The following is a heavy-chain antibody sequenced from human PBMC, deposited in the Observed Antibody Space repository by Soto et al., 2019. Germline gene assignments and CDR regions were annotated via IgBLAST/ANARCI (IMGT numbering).Heavy chain of an antibody. J-gene: IGHJ2*01. CDR1: GFTFSRPA. Sequence: EVQLLESGGGLVQPGGSLRLSCAASGFTFSRPAMSWVRQAPGKGLEWVSAISGNGGRTHYADSVKGRFTISRDNSRNTLYLQMNRLRVKDTAVYYCAREGTNGTYWYFDLWGRGTLVTVSS. D-gene: IGHD1-26*01. CDR2: ISGNGGRT. V-gene: IGHV3-23*01. CDR3: AREGTNGTYWYFDL.